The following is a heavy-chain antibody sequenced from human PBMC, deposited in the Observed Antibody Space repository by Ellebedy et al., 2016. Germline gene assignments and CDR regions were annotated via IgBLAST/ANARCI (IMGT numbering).Heavy chain of an antibody. CDR3: ARLELGNDAFDI. J-gene: IGHJ3*02. D-gene: IGHD7-27*01. Sequence: SVKVSCXASGGTFSSYAISWVRQAPGHGLEWMGGIIPIFGTANYAQKFQGRVTITADESTSTAYMELSSLRAEDTAVYYCARLELGNDAFDIWGQGTMVTVSS. CDR1: GGTFSSYA. V-gene: IGHV1-69*13. CDR2: IIPIFGTA.